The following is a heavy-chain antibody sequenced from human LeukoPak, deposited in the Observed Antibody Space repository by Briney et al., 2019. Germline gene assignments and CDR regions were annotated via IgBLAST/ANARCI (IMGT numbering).Heavy chain of an antibody. CDR3: ASTSIVGATPDAFDI. CDR2: IKQDGSEK. CDR1: GFTFSSYW. D-gene: IGHD1-26*01. J-gene: IGHJ3*02. Sequence: GGSLRLSCAASGFTFSSYWMSWVRQAPGKGLEWVANIKQDGSEKYYVDSVKGRFTISRDNAKNSLYLQMNSLRAEDTAVYYCASTSIVGATPDAFDIWGQGTMVTVSS. V-gene: IGHV3-7*01.